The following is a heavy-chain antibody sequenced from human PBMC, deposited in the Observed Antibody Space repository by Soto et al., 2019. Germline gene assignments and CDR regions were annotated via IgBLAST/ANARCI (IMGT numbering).Heavy chain of an antibody. Sequence: GGSLRLSCAASGFTFSSYGMHWVRQAPGKGLEWVAVISYDGSNKYYADSVKGRFTISRDNSKNTLYLQMNSLRAEDTAVYYCAKDREQQLVLPNDYWGQGTLVTVSS. J-gene: IGHJ4*02. V-gene: IGHV3-30*18. D-gene: IGHD6-13*01. CDR3: AKDREQQLVLPNDY. CDR1: GFTFSSYG. CDR2: ISYDGSNK.